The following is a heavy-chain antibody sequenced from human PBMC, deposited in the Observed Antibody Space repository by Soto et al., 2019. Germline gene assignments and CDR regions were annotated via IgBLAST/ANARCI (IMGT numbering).Heavy chain of an antibody. Sequence: SETLSLTCTVSGGSISSGGYYWSWIRQHPGKGLEWIGYIYYSGSTHYNPSLKSRVTISVDTSKNQFSLKLSSVTAAETAVYYCDRTYCRGGSCYNALDYWGQGTLVTVSS. CDR3: DRTYCRGGSCYNALDY. J-gene: IGHJ4*02. V-gene: IGHV4-31*03. CDR2: IYYSGST. D-gene: IGHD2-15*01. CDR1: GGSISSGGYY.